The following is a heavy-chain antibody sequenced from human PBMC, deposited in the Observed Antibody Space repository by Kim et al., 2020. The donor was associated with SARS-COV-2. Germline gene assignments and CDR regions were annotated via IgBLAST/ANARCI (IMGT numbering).Heavy chain of an antibody. Sequence: GGSLRLSCAASGFTFSSYAMHWVRQAPGKGLEWVAVISYDGSNKYYADSVKGRFTISRDNSKNTLYLQMNSLRAEDTAVYYCASFTHSSGWFDPWGQGTL. J-gene: IGHJ5*02. CDR3: ASFTHSSGWFDP. CDR2: ISYDGSNK. V-gene: IGHV3-30-3*01. D-gene: IGHD6-19*01. CDR1: GFTFSSYA.